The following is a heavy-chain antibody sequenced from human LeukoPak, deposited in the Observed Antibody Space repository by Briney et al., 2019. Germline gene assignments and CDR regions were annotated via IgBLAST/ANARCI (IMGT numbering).Heavy chain of an antibody. V-gene: IGHV1-69-2*01. D-gene: IGHD4-17*01. CDR3: ATFPLSHDYGDYGLDY. J-gene: IGHJ4*02. CDR1: GGTFSSYA. Sequence: GASVKVSCKASGGTFSSYAISWVQQAPGKGLEWMGLVDPEDGETIYAEKFQDRVTITADTSTDAAYMELSSLRSEDTALYYCATFPLSHDYGDYGLDYWGQGTLVTVSS. CDR2: VDPEDGET.